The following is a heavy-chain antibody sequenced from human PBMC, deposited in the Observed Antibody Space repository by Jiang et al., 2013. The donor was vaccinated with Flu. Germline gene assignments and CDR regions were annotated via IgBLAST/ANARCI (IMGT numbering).Heavy chain of an antibody. CDR2: IKSERDGGTI. Sequence: VQLLESGGGLVKPGGSLRLSCAASGFHFPTTWMSWVRQAPGKGLEWVARIKSERDGGTIDYIAPVKGRFTISRDDSEDTVFLQMNSLKPEDSGIYYCTTEPRFWGQGTAVTVSS. CDR1: GFHFPTTW. J-gene: IGHJ3*01. CDR3: TTEPRF. V-gene: IGHV3-15*01.